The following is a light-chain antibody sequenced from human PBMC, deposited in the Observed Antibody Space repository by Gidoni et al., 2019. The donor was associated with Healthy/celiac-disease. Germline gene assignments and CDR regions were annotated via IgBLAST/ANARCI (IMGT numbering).Light chain of an antibody. CDR3: QQRSNWPPWT. Sequence: ENVLKQTPATLSLSTGERDNFPCRSSQCVSSYLAWYQQKPGQYTRLLIYDASNRATGIPAMFSGSGSGTDFTLTISSLEPEDVAVYYCQQRSNWPPWTFGQGTKVEIK. CDR2: DAS. V-gene: IGKV3-11*01. CDR1: QCVSSY. J-gene: IGKJ1*01.